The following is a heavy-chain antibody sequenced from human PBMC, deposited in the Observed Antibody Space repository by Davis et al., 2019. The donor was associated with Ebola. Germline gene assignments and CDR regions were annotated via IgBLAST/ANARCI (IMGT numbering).Heavy chain of an antibody. J-gene: IGHJ5*02. CDR2: IYYSGST. V-gene: IGHV4-39*07. Sequence: PSETLSLTCTVSGGSISSSSYYWGWIRQPPGKGLEWIGSIYYSGSTYYNPSLKSRVTISVDTSKNQFSLKLSSVTAADTAVYYCAREGPAASSWWFDPWGQGTLVTVSS. D-gene: IGHD2-2*01. CDR3: AREGPAASSWWFDP. CDR1: GGSISSSSYY.